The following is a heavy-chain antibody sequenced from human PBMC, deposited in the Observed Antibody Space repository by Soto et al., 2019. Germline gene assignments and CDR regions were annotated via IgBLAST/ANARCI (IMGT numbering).Heavy chain of an antibody. V-gene: IGHV3-33*01. CDR3: ARALGVSCGGDCALDY. Sequence: QVQLVASGGGVVQPGRSLRLSCAAAGFTFSSYGMHWVRQAPGKGLEWVAVIWYDGSNKYYADSVKGRFTISRDNSKNSLYLKMNSLRAEDTAVYYCARALGVSCGGDCALDYWGQGALVTVSS. CDR2: IWYDGSNK. D-gene: IGHD2-21*02. J-gene: IGHJ4*02. CDR1: GFTFSSYG.